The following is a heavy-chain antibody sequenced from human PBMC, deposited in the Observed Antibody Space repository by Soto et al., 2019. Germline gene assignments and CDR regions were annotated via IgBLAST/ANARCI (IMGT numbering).Heavy chain of an antibody. CDR1: GFTLGDYA. Sequence: GGSLSPSCPASGFTLGDYAMGWVSQPQGKGLEWVGFIRSKAYGGTTEYAASVKGRFTISRDDSKSIAYLQMNSLKTEDTAVYYCTRRDGYNYFDYWGQGTLVTVSS. V-gene: IGHV3-49*04. CDR2: IRSKAYGGTT. J-gene: IGHJ4*02. D-gene: IGHD5-12*01. CDR3: TRRDGYNYFDY.